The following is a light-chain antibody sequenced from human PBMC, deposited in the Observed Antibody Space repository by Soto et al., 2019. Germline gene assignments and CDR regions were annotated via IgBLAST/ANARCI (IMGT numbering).Light chain of an antibody. CDR1: QSISIY. V-gene: IGKV1-39*01. Sequence: DIRMTQSPSSLSASVGDSVTITCRASQSISIYLNWYQQKPGQAPKLLISGASTLQSVVPSRFSGRGSGTDFTLTLSSLQREYVATYYCQQSYRTVITFGQRTRPEIK. J-gene: IGKJ5*01. CDR2: GAS. CDR3: QQSYRTVIT.